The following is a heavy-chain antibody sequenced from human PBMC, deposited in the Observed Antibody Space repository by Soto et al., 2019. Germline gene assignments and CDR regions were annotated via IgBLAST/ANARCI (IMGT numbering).Heavy chain of an antibody. CDR1: GFTFSSYA. Sequence: EVQLLESGGGLVQPGGSLRLSCAASGFTFSSYAMRWVRQAPVKGLEWVAAISGSGGSTYYADSVKGRFTISRDNSKNTLYLQMNSLSAEDTAVYYCARPDSWRYYDYWGQGTLVTVSS. J-gene: IGHJ4*02. D-gene: IGHD4-4*01. CDR3: ARPDSWRYYDY. V-gene: IGHV3-23*01. CDR2: ISGSGGST.